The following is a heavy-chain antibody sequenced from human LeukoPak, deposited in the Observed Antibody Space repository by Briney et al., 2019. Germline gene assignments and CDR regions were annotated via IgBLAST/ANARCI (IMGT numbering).Heavy chain of an antibody. D-gene: IGHD2-15*01. CDR2: ISGNGDIT. J-gene: IGHJ4*02. Sequence: GGSLRLSCAAXRFTFXTYAVNWVRQAPGKGLEWGSAISGNGDITYYADSVRGGFTISRHNSQNTLYLQMNSLRAEDTAVYYCARVKRDCSGGSCYSYDYWGQGTLVTVSS. CDR3: ARVKRDCSGGSCYSYDY. V-gene: IGHV3-23*01. CDR1: RFTFXTYA.